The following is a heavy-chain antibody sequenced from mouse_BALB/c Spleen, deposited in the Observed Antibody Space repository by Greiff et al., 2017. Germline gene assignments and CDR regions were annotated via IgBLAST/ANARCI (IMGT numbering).Heavy chain of an antibody. V-gene: IGHV5-9-4*01. CDR3: ARETARATYWFAY. J-gene: IGHJ3*01. Sequence: EVQGVESGGGLVKPGGSLKLSCAASGFTFSSYAMSWVRQSPEKRLEWVAEISSGGSYTYYPDTVTGRFTISRDNAKNTLYLEMSSLRSEDTAMYYCARETARATYWFAYWGQGTLVTVSA. CDR1: GFTFSSYA. D-gene: IGHD3-2*01. CDR2: ISSGGSYT.